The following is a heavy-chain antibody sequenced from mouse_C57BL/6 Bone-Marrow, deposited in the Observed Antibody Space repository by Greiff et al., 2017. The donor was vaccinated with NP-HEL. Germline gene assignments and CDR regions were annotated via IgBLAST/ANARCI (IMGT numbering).Heavy chain of an antibody. CDR3: ARHNWYFDY. Sequence: EVQLQESGGGLVKPGGSLKLSCAASGFTFSDYGMHWVRQAPEKGLEWVAYISSGSSTIYYADTVKGRFTISRDNAKNTLFLQMTSLRSEDTAMYYCARHNWYFDYWGQGTTLTVSS. J-gene: IGHJ2*01. CDR1: GFTFSDYG. D-gene: IGHD4-1*01. V-gene: IGHV5-17*01. CDR2: ISSGSSTI.